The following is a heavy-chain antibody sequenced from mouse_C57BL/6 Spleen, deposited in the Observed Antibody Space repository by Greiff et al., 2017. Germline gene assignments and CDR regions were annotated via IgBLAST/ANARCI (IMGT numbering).Heavy chain of an antibody. J-gene: IGHJ4*01. CDR2: ISYDGSN. D-gene: IGHD2-3*01. V-gene: IGHV3-6*01. CDR3: ARVGVYDGYYDAMDY. CDR1: GYSITSGYY. Sequence: DVQLQESGPGLVKPSQSLSLTCSVTGYSITSGYYWNWIRQFPGNKLEWMGYISYDGSNNYNPSLKNRISITRDTSKNQFFLKLNSVTTEDTATYYCARVGVYDGYYDAMDYWGQGTSVTVSS.